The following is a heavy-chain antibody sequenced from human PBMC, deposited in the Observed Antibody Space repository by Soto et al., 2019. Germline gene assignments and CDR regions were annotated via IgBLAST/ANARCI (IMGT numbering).Heavy chain of an antibody. D-gene: IGHD2-15*01. CDR1: GVSISSSSYY. CDR3: ASRSKGYCSGGSCLTFDY. V-gene: IGHV4-39*01. CDR2: IYYSGST. Sequence: SETLSLTCTVSGVSISSSSYYWGWIGQPPGKGLEWIGSIYYSGSTYYNPSLKSRVTISVDTSKNQFSLKLSSVTAADTAVYYCASRSKGYCSGGSCLTFDYWGQRTLVSVSS. J-gene: IGHJ4*02.